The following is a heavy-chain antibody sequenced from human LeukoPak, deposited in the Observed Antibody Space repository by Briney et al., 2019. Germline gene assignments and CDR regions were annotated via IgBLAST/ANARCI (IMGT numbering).Heavy chain of an antibody. Sequence: SETLSLTCTVSGGSISSYYWSWIRQPPGKGLEWIGYIYYSGSTNYNPSLKSRVAISVDTSKNQFSLKLSSVTAADTAVYYCARGGYSYGLRGAFDIWGQGTMVTVSS. J-gene: IGHJ3*02. CDR1: GGSISSYY. D-gene: IGHD5-18*01. V-gene: IGHV4-59*01. CDR3: ARGGYSYGLRGAFDI. CDR2: IYYSGST.